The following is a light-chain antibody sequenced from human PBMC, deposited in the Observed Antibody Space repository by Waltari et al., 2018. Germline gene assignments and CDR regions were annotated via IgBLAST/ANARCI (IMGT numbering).Light chain of an antibody. J-gene: IGLJ2*01. V-gene: IGLV3-21*04. CDR1: IMGSNS. CDR2: YDS. Sequence: SYVVTQSPSVSVAPGETARIPCGGDIMGSNSVHCHQQRTGQAPWLGIFYDSDRPSGIPERFSGSNSGNTATRTISWVEADDEADYYCLVWHSTTDHHGVFGGGTKLTVL. CDR3: LVWHSTTDHHGV.